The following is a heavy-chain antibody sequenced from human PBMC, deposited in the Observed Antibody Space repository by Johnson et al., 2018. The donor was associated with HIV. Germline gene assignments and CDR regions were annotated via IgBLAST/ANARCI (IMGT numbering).Heavy chain of an antibody. Sequence: VQLVESGGGLVQSGGSLRLSCVVSGFSFSNYWMTWVRQVPGKGLEWVANINQDGSEKFYVDSVKGRFTISRENARYSLYLQMNSLRAEDTAVYYCARDTVYGETAFDIWGQGTMVTVSS. CDR2: INQDGSEK. CDR3: ARDTVYGETAFDI. J-gene: IGHJ3*02. CDR1: GFSFSNYW. V-gene: IGHV3-7*01. D-gene: IGHD4-17*01.